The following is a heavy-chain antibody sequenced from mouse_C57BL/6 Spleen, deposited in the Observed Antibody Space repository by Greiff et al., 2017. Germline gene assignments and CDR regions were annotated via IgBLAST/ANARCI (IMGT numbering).Heavy chain of an antibody. CDR1: GFTFSSYA. CDR2: ISSGGSYT. Sequence: EVMLVESGGGLVKPGGSLKLSCAASGFTFSSYAMSWVRQTPEKRLEWVATISSGGSYTYYPDSVKGRFTISRDNAKNTLYLQMSSLKSEDTAMYYCARQELTYYFDYWGQGTTLTVSS. V-gene: IGHV5-9-1*01. D-gene: IGHD4-1*01. J-gene: IGHJ2*01. CDR3: ARQELTYYFDY.